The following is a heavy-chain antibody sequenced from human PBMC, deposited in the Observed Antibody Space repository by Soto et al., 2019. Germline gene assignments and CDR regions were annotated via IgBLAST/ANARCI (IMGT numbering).Heavy chain of an antibody. D-gene: IGHD3-10*01. CDR3: ARELFGRSVWFDP. J-gene: IGHJ5*02. CDR2: IYYSGST. V-gene: IGHV4-59*01. CDR1: GGSISSYY. Sequence: SETLSLTCTVSGGSISSYYWSWIRQPPGKGLEWIGYIYYSGSTNYNPSLKSRVTISVDTSKNQFSLKLSSVTAADTAVYYCARELFGRSVWFDPWGQGTLVTAPQ.